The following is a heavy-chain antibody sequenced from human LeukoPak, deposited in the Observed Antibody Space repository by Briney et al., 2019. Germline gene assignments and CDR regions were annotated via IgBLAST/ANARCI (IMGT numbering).Heavy chain of an antibody. V-gene: IGHV1-2*06. CDR1: GYTFTSYD. J-gene: IGHJ4*02. D-gene: IGHD3-22*01. Sequence: ASVKVSCKASGYTFTSYDINWVRQATGQGLEWMGRINPNSGGTNYAQKFQGRVTMTRDTSISTAYMELSRLRSDDTAVYYCARGNHYYDSSGYSPTHFDYWGQGTLVTVSS. CDR3: ARGNHYYDSSGYSPTHFDY. CDR2: INPNSGGT.